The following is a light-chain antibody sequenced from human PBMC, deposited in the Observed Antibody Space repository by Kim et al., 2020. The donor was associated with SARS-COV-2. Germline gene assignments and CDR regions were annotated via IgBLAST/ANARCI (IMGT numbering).Light chain of an antibody. CDR1: ALPKQY. J-gene: IGLJ3*02. CDR3: QSADSSGTLWV. CDR2: KDS. V-gene: IGLV3-25*03. Sequence: SYELTQPPSVSVSPGQTARITCSGDALPKQYAYWYQQKPGQAPVLVIYKDSERPSGIPERVSGTSSGTTVTLTISRVQAEDVADYYCQSADSSGTLWVFGGGTKLTVL.